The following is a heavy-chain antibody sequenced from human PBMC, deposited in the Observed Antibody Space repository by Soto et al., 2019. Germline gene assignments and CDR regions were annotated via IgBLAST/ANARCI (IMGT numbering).Heavy chain of an antibody. Sequence: PGGSLRLSCAASGFTFSSYGMHWVRQAPGKGLEWVAVISYDGSNKYYADSVKGRFTISRDNSKNTLYLQMNSLRAKDTAVYYCAKDRGIAVAGEAAPIDYWGQGTLVTVSS. D-gene: IGHD6-19*01. V-gene: IGHV3-30*18. J-gene: IGHJ4*02. CDR1: GFTFSSYG. CDR3: AKDRGIAVAGEAAPIDY. CDR2: ISYDGSNK.